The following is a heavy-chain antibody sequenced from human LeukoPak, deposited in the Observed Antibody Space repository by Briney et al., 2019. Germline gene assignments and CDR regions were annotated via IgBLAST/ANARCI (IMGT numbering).Heavy chain of an antibody. J-gene: IGHJ4*02. CDR2: IYTSGST. Sequence: SETLSLTCTVSGGSISSYYWSWIRQPAGKGLEWIGRIYTSGSTNYNPSLKSRVTMSVDTSKNQFSLKLSSVTAADTAVYYCARDVITYYYGSGSYIGFDYWGQGTLVTVSS. CDR1: GGSISSYY. V-gene: IGHV4-4*07. CDR3: ARDVITYYYGSGSYIGFDY. D-gene: IGHD3-10*01.